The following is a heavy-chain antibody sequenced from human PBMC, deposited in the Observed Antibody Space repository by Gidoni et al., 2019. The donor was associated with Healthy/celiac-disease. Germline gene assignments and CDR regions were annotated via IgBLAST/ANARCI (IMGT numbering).Heavy chain of an antibody. CDR1: GFTVSSNY. J-gene: IGHJ4*02. D-gene: IGHD1-26*01. CDR2: IYSGGST. V-gene: IGHV3-66*01. CDR3: VIVGATDYFDY. Sequence: EVQLVESGGGLVQPGGSLRLSCAASGFTVSSNYMSWVRQAPGKGLEWVSVIYSGGSTYYADSVKGRFTISRDNSKNTLYLQMNSLRAEDTAVYYCVIVGATDYFDYWGQGTLVTVSS.